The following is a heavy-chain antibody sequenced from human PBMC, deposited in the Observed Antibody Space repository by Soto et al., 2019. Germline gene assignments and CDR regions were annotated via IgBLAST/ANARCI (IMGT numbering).Heavy chain of an antibody. CDR1: GFTFSSYD. Sequence: GGSLRLSCAASGFTFSSYDMHWVRQAPGKGLEWVAVISYDGSNKYYADSVKGRFTISRDNSKNTLYLQMNSLRAEDTAVYYCAKVETGRRFISPSLGYWGQGTLVTVSS. V-gene: IGHV3-30*18. D-gene: IGHD1-26*01. CDR2: ISYDGSNK. J-gene: IGHJ4*02. CDR3: AKVETGRRFISPSLGY.